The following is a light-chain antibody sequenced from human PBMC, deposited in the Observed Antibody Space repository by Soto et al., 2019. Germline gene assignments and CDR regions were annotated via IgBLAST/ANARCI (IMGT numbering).Light chain of an antibody. V-gene: IGKV2-28*01. CDR3: MQALQTPRT. J-gene: IGKJ1*01. CDR2: LAS. CDR1: QRLQHNNGNTL. Sequence: EIVMTQSPLSLTVTPGEPAPISCKSRQRLQHNNGNTLLDWYMQKPGQSPQLLIYLASRRAPGAPDRVSGSGSGTDFTLSISTVEADDVAIYYCMQALQTPRTFGQGTKLEIK.